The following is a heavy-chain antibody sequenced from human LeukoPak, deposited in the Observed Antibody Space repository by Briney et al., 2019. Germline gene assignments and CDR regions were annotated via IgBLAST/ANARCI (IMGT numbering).Heavy chain of an antibody. V-gene: IGHV3-23*01. Sequence: GGSLRLSCAASGFTFSSYAMRWVRQAPGQGLEWVSAISSSGGSTYYADSVKGRFTISRDNSKNTLYLQMNSLRAEDTAVYYCAKGVRGGTWYFDLWGRGTLVTVSS. D-gene: IGHD3-10*01. CDR1: GFTFSSYA. CDR3: AKGVRGGTWYFDL. CDR2: ISSSGGST. J-gene: IGHJ2*01.